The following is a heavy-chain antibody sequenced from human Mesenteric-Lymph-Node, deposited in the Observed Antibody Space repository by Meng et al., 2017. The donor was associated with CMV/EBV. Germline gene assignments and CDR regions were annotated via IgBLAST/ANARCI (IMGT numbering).Heavy chain of an antibody. V-gene: IGHV3-30-3*01. J-gene: IGHJ4*02. CDR1: GFTFSSYA. Sequence: GESLKISCAASGFTFSSYAMHWVRQAPGKGLEWVAVISYDGSNKYYADSVKGRFTISRDNSTLYLQMNNLRAEDTAVYYCARGSDNTETAIVTGGDFWGQGTLVTVSS. D-gene: IGHD5-18*01. CDR2: ISYDGSNK. CDR3: ARGSDNTETAIVTGGDF.